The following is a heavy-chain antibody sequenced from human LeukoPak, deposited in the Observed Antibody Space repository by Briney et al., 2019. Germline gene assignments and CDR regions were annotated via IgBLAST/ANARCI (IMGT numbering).Heavy chain of an antibody. Sequence: SETLSLTCTVSCGSISSYYWSWIRQPPGKGLEWIGYIYYSGNTYYNPSLKSRVTISVDTSKNQFSLKVNSVTAADTAVYYCARTKPLDPFDFWGQGTLVTVSS. CDR2: IYYSGNT. J-gene: IGHJ3*01. CDR3: ARTKPLDPFDF. V-gene: IGHV4-59*01. CDR1: CGSISSYY.